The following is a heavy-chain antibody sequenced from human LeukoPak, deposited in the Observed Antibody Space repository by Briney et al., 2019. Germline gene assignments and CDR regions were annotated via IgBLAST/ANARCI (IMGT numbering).Heavy chain of an antibody. V-gene: IGHV5-51*01. CDR1: GYRFTTYW. J-gene: IGHJ4*02. CDR2: IYPGDSDT. CDR3: ARQDSSGYYSFDY. D-gene: IGHD3-22*01. Sequence: GESLQISCKGSGYRFTTYWIGWARQMPGKGLEWMGIIYPGDSDTRYSPSFQGQVTISANKSISTAYLQWSSLKASDTAIYYCARQDSSGYYSFDYWGQGTLVTVSS.